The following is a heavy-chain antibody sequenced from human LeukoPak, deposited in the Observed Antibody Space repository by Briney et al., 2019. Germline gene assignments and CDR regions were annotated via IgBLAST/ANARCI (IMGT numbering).Heavy chain of an antibody. V-gene: IGHV5-51*01. CDR1: GYSFTTNW. D-gene: IGHD6-19*01. Sequence: GESLKISCKGFGYSFTTNWIGWVRQMPGKGLEWMVIIYPGDSATRYSPSFQGRVTISVDKSISTVYLQWSSLKASDTAMYYCGRPDSSGWYYFDYWGQGTLVTVSS. CDR2: IYPGDSAT. CDR3: GRPDSSGWYYFDY. J-gene: IGHJ4*02.